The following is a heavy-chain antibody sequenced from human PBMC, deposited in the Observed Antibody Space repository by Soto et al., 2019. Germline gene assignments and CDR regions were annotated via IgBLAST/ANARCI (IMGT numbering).Heavy chain of an antibody. Sequence: ASVKVSCKASGYTFTAYYMHWVRQAPGQGLEWMGWINLRNGATDYARHFQGRVTLTSDTSISTAYMEVTSLTSDDTAVYYCASGKTGNMLIASIDYWGQGTLVTVSS. CDR3: ASGKTGNMLIASIDY. CDR1: GYTFTAYY. CDR2: INLRNGAT. J-gene: IGHJ4*02. V-gene: IGHV1-2*02. D-gene: IGHD1-1*01.